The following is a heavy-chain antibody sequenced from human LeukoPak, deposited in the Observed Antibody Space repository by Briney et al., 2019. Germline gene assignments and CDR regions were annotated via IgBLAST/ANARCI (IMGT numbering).Heavy chain of an antibody. D-gene: IGHD6-13*01. Sequence: PGGSLRLSCAASGFTFSSYSMNWVRQAPGKGLEWVSYISSSSTTIYYADSVKGRFTISRDNAKNTLYLQMNSLRAEDTAVYYCAKRGSYSSWPNYYFDYWGQGALVTVSS. CDR1: GFTFSSYS. CDR2: ISSSSTTI. J-gene: IGHJ4*02. V-gene: IGHV3-48*04. CDR3: AKRGSYSSWPNYYFDY.